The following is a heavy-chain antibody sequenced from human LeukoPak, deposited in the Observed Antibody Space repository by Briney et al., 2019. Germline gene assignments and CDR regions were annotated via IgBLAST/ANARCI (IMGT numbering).Heavy chain of an antibody. CDR1: GFTLSGYW. Sequence: PGGSLRLSCAASGFTLSGYWVHWVRQPPGKGLMWLSRTNEDGSYAEFADSVKGRFTISRDNAKNTVYLQMNSLRTEDTAVYFCGRINYNGDYWGRGTLVTVSS. CDR3: GRINYNGDY. V-gene: IGHV3-74*03. CDR2: TNEDGSYA. J-gene: IGHJ4*02. D-gene: IGHD3-10*01.